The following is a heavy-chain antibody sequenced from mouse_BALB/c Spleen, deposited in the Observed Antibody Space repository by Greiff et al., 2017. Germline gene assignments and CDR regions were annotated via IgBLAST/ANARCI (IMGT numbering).Heavy chain of an antibody. D-gene: IGHD2-14*01. CDR3: ARSSVRDWFAY. Sequence: EVKLMESGPELVKPGASVKIPCKASGYTFTDYNMDWVKQSHGKSLEWIGDINPNNGGTIYNQKFKGKATLTVDKSSSTAYMELRSLTSEDTAVYYCARSSVRDWFAYWGQGTLVTVSA. V-gene: IGHV1-18*01. J-gene: IGHJ3*01. CDR2: INPNNGGT. CDR1: GYTFTDYN.